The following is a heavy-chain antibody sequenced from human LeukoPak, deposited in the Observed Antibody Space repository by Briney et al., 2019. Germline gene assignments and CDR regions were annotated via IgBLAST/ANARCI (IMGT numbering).Heavy chain of an antibody. CDR2: IIPILGIA. V-gene: IGHV1-69*04. D-gene: IGHD5-12*01. Sequence: ASVKVSCKASGGTFSSYAISWVRQAPGQGLEWMGRIIPILGIANYAQKFQGRVTITADKSTSTAYMELSSLRSEDTAVYYCARLSALRDGYNFARAFDIWGQGTMVTVSS. CDR3: ARLSALRDGYNFARAFDI. J-gene: IGHJ3*02. CDR1: GGTFSSYA.